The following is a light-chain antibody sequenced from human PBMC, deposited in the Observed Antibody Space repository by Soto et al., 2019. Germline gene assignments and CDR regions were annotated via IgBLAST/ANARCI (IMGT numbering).Light chain of an antibody. CDR3: QQRSNWPIT. V-gene: IGKV3-11*01. CDR1: QSVSSY. CDR2: DAS. J-gene: IGKJ5*01. Sequence: EIILTQSPATLSLSTGEGATLSCRASQSVSSYLAWYQQKPGQAPRLLIYDASNRATGIPARFSGSGSGTDFTLTISSLEPEDFAVYYCQQRSNWPITFGQGTLLEI.